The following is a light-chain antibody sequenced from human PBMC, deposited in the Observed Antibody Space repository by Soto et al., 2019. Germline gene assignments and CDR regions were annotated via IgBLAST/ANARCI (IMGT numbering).Light chain of an antibody. J-gene: IGKJ2*01. V-gene: IGKV1-5*02. CDR3: QHCHDYPYI. Sequence: EIQMTQSPSALSASIGERVTIVCRASRSIGTWLAWYQQRPGNAPRLLIHDASRLESGVPSRFSGSGSGTEFTLTITSLQPDDIATYYCQHCHDYPYIFGQGTNVEIK. CDR2: DAS. CDR1: RSIGTW.